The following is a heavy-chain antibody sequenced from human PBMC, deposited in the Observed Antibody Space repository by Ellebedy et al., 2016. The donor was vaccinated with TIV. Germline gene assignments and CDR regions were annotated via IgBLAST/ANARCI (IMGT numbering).Heavy chain of an antibody. V-gene: IGHV3-48*01. Sequence: GESLKLSCAASGFNLSTYSMNWVRQAPGKGLEWVSYITSGSSTIKYADSVKGRFTISRDNAKNSLYLQMNSLRAEVTAVYYCARVQLVWFESDCWGQGTLVTVSS. CDR3: ARVQLVWFESDC. CDR1: GFNLSTYS. CDR2: ITSGSSTI. J-gene: IGHJ4*02. D-gene: IGHD3-10*01.